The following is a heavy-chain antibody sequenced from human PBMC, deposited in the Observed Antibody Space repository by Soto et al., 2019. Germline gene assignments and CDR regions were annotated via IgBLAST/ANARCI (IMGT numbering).Heavy chain of an antibody. V-gene: IGHV4-59*11. CDR2: VYYTGST. CDR1: GASISSHY. J-gene: IGHJ4*02. Sequence: QVQLQESGPGLVKPSETVSLTCTVSGASISSHYWSWIRQPPGKELEWIGYVYYTGSTNYNPSLKSRVTLSMDTFKNQFSLTLSSVTAADTAVYYCAREHATTVTTFDFWGQGTLVTVSS. CDR3: AREHATTVTTFDF. D-gene: IGHD4-17*01.